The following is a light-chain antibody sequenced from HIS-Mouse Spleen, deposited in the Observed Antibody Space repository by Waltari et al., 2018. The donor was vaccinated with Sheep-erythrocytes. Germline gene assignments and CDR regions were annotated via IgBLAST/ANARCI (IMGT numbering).Light chain of an antibody. CDR3: CSYAGSYTFWV. CDR1: SSDVGGYHY. Sequence: QSALTQPRSVSGSPGQSVTIPCTGTSSDVGGYHYVSWYQHHPGKAPKLMIYDVSKRPSGVPDRFSGSKSGNTASLTISGLQAEDEADYYCCSYAGSYTFWVFGGGTRLTVL. CDR2: DVS. J-gene: IGLJ3*02. V-gene: IGLV2-11*01.